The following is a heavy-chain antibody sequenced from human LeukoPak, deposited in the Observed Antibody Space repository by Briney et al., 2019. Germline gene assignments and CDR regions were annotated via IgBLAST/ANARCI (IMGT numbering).Heavy chain of an antibody. J-gene: IGHJ6*03. CDR1: GGSISSYY. D-gene: IGHD6-13*01. Sequence: SETLSLTCTVSGGSISSYYWSWIRQPAGKGLEWIGRFYTSGSTNYNPSLKSRVTMSVDTSKNQFSLKLSSVTAADTAVYYCARGVVASSWYYYYMDVWGKGTTVTVSS. CDR2: FYTSGST. V-gene: IGHV4-4*07. CDR3: ARGVVASSWYYYYMDV.